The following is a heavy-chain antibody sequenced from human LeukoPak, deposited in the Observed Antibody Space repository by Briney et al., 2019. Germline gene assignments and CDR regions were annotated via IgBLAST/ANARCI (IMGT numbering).Heavy chain of an antibody. Sequence: SETLSLTCTVSGGSISSSSYYWGWIRQPPGKGLEWIGSIYYSGSTYYNPSLKSRVTISVDTSKNQFSLKLSSVTAADTAVYYCARRASGYDIYYFDYWGQGTLVTVSS. V-gene: IGHV4-39*01. CDR3: ARRASGYDIYYFDY. CDR1: GGSISSSSYY. D-gene: IGHD5-12*01. CDR2: IYYSGST. J-gene: IGHJ4*02.